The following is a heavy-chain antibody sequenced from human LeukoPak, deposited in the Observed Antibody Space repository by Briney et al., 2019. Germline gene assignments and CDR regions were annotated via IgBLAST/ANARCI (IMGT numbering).Heavy chain of an antibody. CDR3: ARESIMITFGGVITLFDY. CDR2: IYTSGST. D-gene: IGHD3-16*02. CDR1: GGSISSYY. Sequence: AETLSLTCTVSGGSISSYYWSWIRQPAGKGLEWIGRIYTSGSTNYNPSLKSRVTMSVDTSKNQFSLKLSSVTAADTAVYYCARESIMITFGGVITLFDYWGQGTLVTVSS. J-gene: IGHJ4*02. V-gene: IGHV4-4*07.